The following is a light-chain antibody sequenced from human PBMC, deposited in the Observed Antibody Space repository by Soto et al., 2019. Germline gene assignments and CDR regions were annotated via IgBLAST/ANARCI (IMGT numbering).Light chain of an antibody. Sequence: EIVLTQYPATLSLSPGERATLSCRASQSVSSNLAWYQQKPGQAPRLLIYDASNRATGIPARFSGSGSGTDFTLTISSPEPEDFVVYYCQQRNNWPRTFGQGTKVEIK. CDR3: QQRNNWPRT. J-gene: IGKJ1*01. CDR2: DAS. CDR1: QSVSSN. V-gene: IGKV3-11*01.